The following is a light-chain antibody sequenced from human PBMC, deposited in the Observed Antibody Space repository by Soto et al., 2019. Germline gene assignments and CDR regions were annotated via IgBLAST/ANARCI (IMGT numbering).Light chain of an antibody. Sequence: QSALTQPASVSGSPGQLITISCTGTSSDVGGYNYVSWYQHHPGKAPKLMIYEVSNRPSGVSNRFSGSKSGNTASLTISGLQAEDEADYYCSSYTSSNWVFGGGTKLTVL. CDR2: EVS. J-gene: IGLJ3*02. V-gene: IGLV2-14*01. CDR1: SSDVGGYNY. CDR3: SSYTSSNWV.